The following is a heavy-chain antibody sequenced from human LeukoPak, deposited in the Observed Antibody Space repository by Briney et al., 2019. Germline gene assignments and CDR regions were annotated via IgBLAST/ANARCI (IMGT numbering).Heavy chain of an antibody. J-gene: IGHJ4*02. D-gene: IGHD5-12*01. V-gene: IGHV3-21*01. CDR1: GFTFSYYT. Sequence: PGGSLRLSCAASGFTFSYYTMNWVRQAPGRGLEWVSSITSGSSYTYYADSVKGRFTISGANAKNSLYLQLNSLRAEDTAVYYCARGWISDSFDYWGQGTLVTVSS. CDR2: ITSGSSYT. CDR3: ARGWISDSFDY.